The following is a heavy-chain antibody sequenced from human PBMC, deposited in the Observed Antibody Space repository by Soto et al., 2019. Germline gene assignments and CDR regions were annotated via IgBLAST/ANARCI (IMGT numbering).Heavy chain of an antibody. CDR1: GFTFSSYT. V-gene: IGHV3-21*01. D-gene: IGHD4-17*01. Sequence: GGSLRLSCAASGFTFSSYTMNWVRQAPGKGLEWVSSISSSSSYIYYADSVKGRFTISRDNAKNSLYLQMNSLRAEDTAVYYCARVTYGDYSSYDCWGQGTLVTVSS. J-gene: IGHJ4*02. CDR3: ARVTYGDYSSYDC. CDR2: ISSSSSYI.